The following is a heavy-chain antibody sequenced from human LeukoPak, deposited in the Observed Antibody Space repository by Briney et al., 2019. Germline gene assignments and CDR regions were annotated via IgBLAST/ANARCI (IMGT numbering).Heavy chain of an antibody. CDR1: GYTFTSYD. CDR2: MNPNSGNT. J-gene: IGHJ6*02. D-gene: IGHD5-18*01. CDR3: LSGSYGYFFGVLRIHGMDV. Sequence: ASVKVSCKASGYTFTSYDINWVRQATGQGLEWMGWMNPNSGNTGYAQKFQGRVTMTRNTSISTAYMELSSLRSEDTAVYYCLSGSYGYFFGVLRIHGMDVWGQGTTVTVSS. V-gene: IGHV1-8*01.